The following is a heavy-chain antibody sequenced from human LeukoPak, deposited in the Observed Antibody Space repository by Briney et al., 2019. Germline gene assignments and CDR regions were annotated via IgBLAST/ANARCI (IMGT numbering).Heavy chain of an antibody. CDR1: GYTFTSYG. Sequence: GASVKVSCKASGYTFTSYGISWVRQAPGQGLEWMGWISAYNGNTNYAQKLQGRVTMTTDTSTSTAYMELRSLRSDDTAVYYCARDLRVGATLTDVFDYWGQGTLVTVSS. CDR3: ARDLRVGATLTDVFDY. V-gene: IGHV1-18*01. J-gene: IGHJ4*02. D-gene: IGHD1-26*01. CDR2: ISAYNGNT.